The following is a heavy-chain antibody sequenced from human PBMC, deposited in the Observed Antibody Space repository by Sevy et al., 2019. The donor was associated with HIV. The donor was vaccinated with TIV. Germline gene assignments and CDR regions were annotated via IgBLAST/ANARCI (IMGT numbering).Heavy chain of an antibody. Sequence: GGSLRLSCAASGFTFSSYAMHWVRQAPGKGLEWVAVISYDGSNKNYADSVKGRFTIAKDNSKNTLYLQMNSLRAEDTAVYYCARGTYYYDSSGYYYEVHDAFDIWGQGTMVTVSS. CDR1: GFTFSSYA. V-gene: IGHV3-30-3*01. J-gene: IGHJ3*02. CDR3: ARGTYYYDSSGYYYEVHDAFDI. D-gene: IGHD3-22*01. CDR2: ISYDGSNK.